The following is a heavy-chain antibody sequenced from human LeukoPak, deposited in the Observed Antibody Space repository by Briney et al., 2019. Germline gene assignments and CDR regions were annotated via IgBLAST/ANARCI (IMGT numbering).Heavy chain of an antibody. CDR2: INPNSGGT. D-gene: IGHD5-18*01. V-gene: IGHV1-2*06. CDR3: ARVRTGGYSYGQTFDY. J-gene: IGHJ4*02. Sequence: ASVKVSCKASGDTFTGYYMHWVRQAPGQGLEWMGRINPNSGGTNYAQKFQGRVTMTRDTSISTAYMELSRLRSDDTAVYYCARVRTGGYSYGQTFDYWGQGTLVTVSS. CDR1: GDTFTGYY.